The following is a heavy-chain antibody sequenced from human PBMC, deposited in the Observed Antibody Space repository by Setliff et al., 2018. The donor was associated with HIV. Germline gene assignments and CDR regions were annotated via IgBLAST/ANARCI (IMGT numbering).Heavy chain of an antibody. Sequence: PSETLSLTRTVSGGSISSYSWSWIRQPPGKGLEWSGYIYTSGSTNYNPSLKCRVTISVDTSKSPVSLKLSSVTAADTAVYYCARRGKYSYGYTYRGQGTLVTVSS. CDR1: GGSISSYS. CDR2: IYTSGST. J-gene: IGHJ4*02. V-gene: IGHV4-4*09. D-gene: IGHD5-18*01. CDR3: ARRGKYSYGYTY.